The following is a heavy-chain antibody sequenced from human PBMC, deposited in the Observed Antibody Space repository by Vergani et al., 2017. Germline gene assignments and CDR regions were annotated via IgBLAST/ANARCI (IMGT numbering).Heavy chain of an antibody. Sequence: QVQLVQSGAEVKKPGASVKVSCKASGYTFTSYGISWVRQAPGQGLEWMGGISAYNGNTNYAQKFQCIVTMTTDKSPSTAYMERRSLRSDDTAIYYCARDKAGPAGEYFHHWGQGTLVTVSS. D-gene: IGHD6-13*01. V-gene: IGHV1-18*01. CDR1: GYTFTSYG. CDR3: ARDKAGPAGEYFHH. J-gene: IGHJ1*01. CDR2: ISAYNGNT.